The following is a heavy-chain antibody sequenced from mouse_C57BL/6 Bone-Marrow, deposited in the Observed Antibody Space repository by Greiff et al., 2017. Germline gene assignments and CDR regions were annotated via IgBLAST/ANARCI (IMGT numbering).Heavy chain of an antibody. CDR1: GYTFTSYW. CDR2: IHPNSGST. Sequence: QVQLQQPGAELVKPGASVKLSCKASGYTFTSYWMHWVKQRPGQGLEWIGMIHPNSGSTNYNEKFKSKATLTVDKSSSTAYMQLSSLTSEDSAVYYCARFTTVEGGYFDVWGTGTTVTVSS. J-gene: IGHJ1*03. CDR3: ARFTTVEGGYFDV. D-gene: IGHD1-1*01. V-gene: IGHV1-64*01.